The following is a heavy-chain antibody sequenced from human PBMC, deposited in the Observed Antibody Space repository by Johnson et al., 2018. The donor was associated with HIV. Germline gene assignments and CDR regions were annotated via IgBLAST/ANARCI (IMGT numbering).Heavy chain of an antibody. Sequence: VQLVESGGGLVKPGGSLRLSCAASGFSVSSNYMSWVRQAPGKGLEWVSAIGTAGDTFYPGSLTGRFIIFRQNAKNSLYLQMNSLRAAETAVYYCARGVGYDSSGSMILYAFDIWGQGTMVTVSS. J-gene: IGHJ3*02. V-gene: IGHV3-13*01. D-gene: IGHD3-22*01. CDR3: ARGVGYDSSGSMILYAFDI. CDR1: GFSVSSNY. CDR2: IGTAGDT.